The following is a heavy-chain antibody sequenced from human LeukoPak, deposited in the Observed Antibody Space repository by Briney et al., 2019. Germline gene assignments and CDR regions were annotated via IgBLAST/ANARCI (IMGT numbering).Heavy chain of an antibody. Sequence: ASVKVSCKAPVGTLSSYAISWVRHAPGQGVEWMGRSIPILGIANYAQKFQGRVTITADKSTSTAYMELSSLRFEDTAVYYCARDRLIGYCSSTSCPATLFDYWGQGTLVTVSS. CDR2: SIPILGIA. CDR3: ARDRLIGYCSSTSCPATLFDY. V-gene: IGHV1-69*04. J-gene: IGHJ4*02. D-gene: IGHD2-2*01. CDR1: VGTLSSYA.